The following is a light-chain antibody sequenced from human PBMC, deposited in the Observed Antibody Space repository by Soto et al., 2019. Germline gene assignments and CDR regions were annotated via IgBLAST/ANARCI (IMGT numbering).Light chain of an antibody. CDR3: QQHGRSPFT. CDR1: QRITNNF. J-gene: IGKJ2*01. V-gene: IGKV3-20*01. CDR2: GAS. Sequence: EIVLTQSPVTLSLSPGERATLSCRASQRITNNFLAWFQQKAGLAPRLLIYGASTRASGVPDRFSGGGSGTDFVLTISRLEPEDFAVYYCQQHGRSPFTFGQGTKLQIK.